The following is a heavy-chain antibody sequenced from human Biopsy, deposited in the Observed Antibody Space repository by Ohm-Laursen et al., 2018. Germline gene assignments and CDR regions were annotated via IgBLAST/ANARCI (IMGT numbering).Heavy chain of an antibody. V-gene: IGHV1-8*01. CDR1: GYSFTNHD. D-gene: IGHD4-23*01. CDR2: MNPNSGNT. Sequence: ASVKVSCKASGYSFTNHDINWVRQATGQGLEWMGWMNPNSGNTGYAQKFQDRVTMTWNTSTSTAYMELSSLRSGDTAVYYCAREEDGGGDYYHGLDVWGQGTTVTVFS. J-gene: IGHJ6*02. CDR3: AREEDGGGDYYHGLDV.